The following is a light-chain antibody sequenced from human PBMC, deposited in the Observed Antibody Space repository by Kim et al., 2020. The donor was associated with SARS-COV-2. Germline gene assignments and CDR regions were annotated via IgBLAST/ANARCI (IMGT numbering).Light chain of an antibody. V-gene: IGKV3-15*01. CDR2: GAS. Sequence: SLPPGERAPLSCRASQSISSSLAWYQQKPGQAPRVLIYGASARATGIPARFSGSGSGTEFTLTISNVQSEDFAVYYCQQYAYWRAFGQGTRLEIK. CDR3: QQYAYWRA. J-gene: IGKJ5*01. CDR1: QSISSS.